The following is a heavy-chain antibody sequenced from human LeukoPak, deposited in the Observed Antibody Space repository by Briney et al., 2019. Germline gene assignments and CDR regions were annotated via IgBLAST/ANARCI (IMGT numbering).Heavy chain of an antibody. CDR3: AKVRDIYCSGGTCFYFDY. V-gene: IGHV3-23*01. Sequence: GGSLRLSCAASGFTFSSYGMHWVRQAPGKGLEWVSAISGTGGSTYYADSVKGRFTISRDNSKNTLYLQLNSLRAEDTAVYYCAKVRDIYCSGGTCFYFDYWGQGTLVIVSS. CDR1: GFTFSSYG. D-gene: IGHD2-15*01. J-gene: IGHJ4*02. CDR2: ISGTGGST.